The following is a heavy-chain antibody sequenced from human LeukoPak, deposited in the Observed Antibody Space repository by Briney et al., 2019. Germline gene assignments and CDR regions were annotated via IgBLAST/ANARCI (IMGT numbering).Heavy chain of an antibody. J-gene: IGHJ4*02. D-gene: IGHD2-8*01. V-gene: IGHV3-66*01. CDR1: GFIVTNNY. CDR3: ARDPPAVLIDTYG. Sequence: TGGSLRLSCTASGFIVTNNYINWVRQAPGKGLEWVSLVYSGGSTYYADSVKGRFTISRDNSKNMVYLQMNSLRAEDTAMYYCARDPPAVLIDTYGWDQGTLVTVSS. CDR2: VYSGGST.